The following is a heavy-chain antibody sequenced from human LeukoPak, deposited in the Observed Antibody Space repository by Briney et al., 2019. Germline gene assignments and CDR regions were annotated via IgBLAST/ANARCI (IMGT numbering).Heavy chain of an antibody. CDR1: GASIDSHY. V-gene: IGHV4-4*07. Sequence: SETLSLTCTVSGASIDSHYWSWIRQPAGKGLEWIGRIYISGSTNYNSSLQSRVTMSVDTSKNQFSLKLTSVTAADTAVYYCARALNPLPGTYYFDHWGQGTLVTVSS. D-gene: IGHD2-15*01. J-gene: IGHJ4*02. CDR2: IYISGST. CDR3: ARALNPLPGTYYFDH.